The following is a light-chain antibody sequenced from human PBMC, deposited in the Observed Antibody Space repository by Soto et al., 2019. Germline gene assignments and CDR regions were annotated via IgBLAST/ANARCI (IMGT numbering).Light chain of an antibody. V-gene: IGKV2-28*01. CDR1: QSLLHSNGYNS. CDR2: LGS. Sequence: DIVMTQSPLSLPVTPGEPASISCRSSQSLLHSNGYNSLDWYLQKPGQSPQLLIYLGSNRASGVPDRFSGSGSGTDFTLKISRVEAEDVGVYYCMQALHLFTFGPGTKVYIK. J-gene: IGKJ3*01. CDR3: MQALHLFT.